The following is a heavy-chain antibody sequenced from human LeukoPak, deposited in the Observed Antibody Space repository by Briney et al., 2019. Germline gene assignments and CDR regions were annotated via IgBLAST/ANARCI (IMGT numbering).Heavy chain of an antibody. CDR1: GFTFSSYA. Sequence: PGGSLRLSCAASGFTFSSYAMTWVRQAPGKGLEWVSGISGSGGRTYYADSVKGRFTISRGNSKSTLYLQMNSLRAEDAALYYCAKTGDIAAAIALLDYWGQGTLVTVSS. CDR2: ISGSGGRT. D-gene: IGHD5-12*01. V-gene: IGHV3-23*01. J-gene: IGHJ4*02. CDR3: AKTGDIAAAIALLDY.